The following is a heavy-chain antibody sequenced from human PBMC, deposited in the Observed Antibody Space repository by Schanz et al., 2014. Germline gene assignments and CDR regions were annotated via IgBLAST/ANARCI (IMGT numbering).Heavy chain of an antibody. J-gene: IGHJ4*02. Sequence: QVQLVESGGGVVQPGRSLRLSCAASGFTFSSYGMHWVRQAPGKGLEWVAVISYDGTNEYYAESVKGRFTISRDNAKNSLYLQMNSLRSEDTAVYYCARGYGDSPTDYWGQGTLVTVSS. V-gene: IGHV3-30*03. CDR1: GFTFSSYG. CDR2: ISYDGTNE. D-gene: IGHD4-17*01. CDR3: ARGYGDSPTDY.